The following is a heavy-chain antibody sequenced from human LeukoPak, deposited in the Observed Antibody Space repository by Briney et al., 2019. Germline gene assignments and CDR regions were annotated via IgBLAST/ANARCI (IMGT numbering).Heavy chain of an antibody. J-gene: IGHJ4*02. CDR3: ARSDYYYDY. CDR2: ISSSSSTK. D-gene: IGHD3-10*01. Sequence: GGSLRLSCAASGFTFSIYSMNWVRQAPGKGLEWVSYISSSSSTKNYADSVQGRFTISRDNAKNSLYLQMNSLRDEDTAVYYCARSDYYYDYWGQGTLVTVPS. CDR1: GFTFSIYS. V-gene: IGHV3-48*02.